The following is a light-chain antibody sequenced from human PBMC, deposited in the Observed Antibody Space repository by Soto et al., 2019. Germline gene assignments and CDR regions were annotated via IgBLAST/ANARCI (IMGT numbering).Light chain of an antibody. V-gene: IGLV2-14*01. CDR1: SSDVGDYDF. CDR2: EVS. CDR3: SSFTSTSTLVV. Sequence: QSALTQPASVSGSPGQSITISCIGSSSDVGDYDFVSWYQQHPGKAPKLIIYEVSDRPSGVSNRFSGSKSGNTASLTISGLQAEDDAHYYCSSFTSTSTLVVFGGGTKVTVL. J-gene: IGLJ2*01.